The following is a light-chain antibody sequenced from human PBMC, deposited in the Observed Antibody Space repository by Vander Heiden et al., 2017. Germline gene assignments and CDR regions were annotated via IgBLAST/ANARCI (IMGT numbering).Light chain of an antibody. CDR2: WAS. Sequence: IVLTQSPHALAVSLGERANINCKSSQSVLSSFNSKNHLAWFRQKPRQPPELLIYWASTRESGVPDRFSGSGSGTDLTLTISNMQAEDVAVYYCEQHSTKTFGQGTKVEIK. J-gene: IGKJ1*01. CDR3: EQHSTKT. V-gene: IGKV4-1*01. CDR1: QSVLSSFNSKNH.